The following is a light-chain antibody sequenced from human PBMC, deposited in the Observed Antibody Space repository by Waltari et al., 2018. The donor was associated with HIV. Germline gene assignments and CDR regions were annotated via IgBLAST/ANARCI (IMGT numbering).Light chain of an antibody. CDR1: QSVSTF. CDR2: AAS. Sequence: DIQMTQSPSSLSVSVGDRVTITCRASQSVSTFLNWYQQKPGKAPKLLIYAASTLQSGVPSRFSGIGSGTDFTLTISSLHPEDFATYYCQQSYNNPRSFGQGTKVEI. CDR3: QQSYNNPRS. J-gene: IGKJ1*01. V-gene: IGKV1-39*01.